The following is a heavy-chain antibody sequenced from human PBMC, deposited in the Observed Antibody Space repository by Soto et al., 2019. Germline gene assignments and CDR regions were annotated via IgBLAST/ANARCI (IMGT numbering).Heavy chain of an antibody. CDR1: GFTCGNFW. Sequence: EVQLVESGAALVQPGGSLRLSCTTSGFTCGNFWMHWVREAPGKGLVWVSRINSDGSTSYAHSVKCRLITSRDNAKNTVYLQMNRLRAEDTAVYYCARGLYREYSHASWGQGALVTVSS. CDR3: ARGLYREYSHAS. CDR2: INSDGST. J-gene: IGHJ5*02. D-gene: IGHD6-6*01. V-gene: IGHV3-74*01.